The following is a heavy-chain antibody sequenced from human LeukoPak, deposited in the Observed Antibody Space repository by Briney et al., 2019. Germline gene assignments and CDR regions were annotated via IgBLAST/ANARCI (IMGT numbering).Heavy chain of an antibody. D-gene: IGHD4-17*01. CDR2: IYYSGST. CDR3: ARGDYAWAFDI. J-gene: IGHJ3*02. CDR1: GGSISSGGYY. Sequence: SETLSLTCTVSGGSISSGGYYWSWIRQHPGKGLERIWYIYYSGSTYYNPSLKSRDTITVATSKNQFSLKLSSVTAADTAVYYCARGDYAWAFDIWGQGTMVTVSS. V-gene: IGHV4-31*03.